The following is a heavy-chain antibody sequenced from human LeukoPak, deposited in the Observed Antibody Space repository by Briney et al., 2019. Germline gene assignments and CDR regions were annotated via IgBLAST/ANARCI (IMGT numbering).Heavy chain of an antibody. V-gene: IGHV3-48*02. CDR2: ISSSSSTI. J-gene: IGHJ4*02. CDR3: AREDPYSSGWSFDC. CDR1: GFTFSSYS. D-gene: IGHD6-19*01. Sequence: GGSLRLSCAASGFTFSSYSMNWVRQAPGKGLEWVSYISSSSSTIYYADSVKGRFTISRDNAKTSLYLQMNSLRDEDTAVYYCAREDPYSSGWSFDCWGQGTLVTVSS.